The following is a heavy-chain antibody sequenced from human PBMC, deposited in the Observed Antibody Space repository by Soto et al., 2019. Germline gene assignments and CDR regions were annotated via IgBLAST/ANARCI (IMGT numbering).Heavy chain of an antibody. CDR2: MYNTGST. Sequence: SETLSLTCTVSGGPISGYYWSWIRQPPGKGLEWIGYMYNTGSTVYNPSFKSRVTISVDTSKNQFSLKLNSVTAADTAVYYWARDLWGYCGTACYPLDVWGQGTTVT. CDR3: ARDLWGYCGTACYPLDV. V-gene: IGHV4-59*01. D-gene: IGHD2-21*02. CDR1: GGPISGYY. J-gene: IGHJ6*02.